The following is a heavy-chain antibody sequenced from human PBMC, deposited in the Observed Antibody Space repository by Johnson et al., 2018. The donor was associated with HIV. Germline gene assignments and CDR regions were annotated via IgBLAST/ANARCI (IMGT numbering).Heavy chain of an antibody. V-gene: IGHV3-30*04. Sequence: QVQLVESGGGLVQPGRSLRLSCAASGFTFSSYAMHCVRQAPGRGLEWVTFIQYDGTKVYFADSVKGRFTSARDNSKNMLYLQMNNLRVEDTAVYYCAKDVGNYWPDAFDIWGQGTMVTVSS. CDR1: GFTFSSYA. J-gene: IGHJ3*02. CDR3: AKDVGNYWPDAFDI. CDR2: IQYDGTKV. D-gene: IGHD3-3*01.